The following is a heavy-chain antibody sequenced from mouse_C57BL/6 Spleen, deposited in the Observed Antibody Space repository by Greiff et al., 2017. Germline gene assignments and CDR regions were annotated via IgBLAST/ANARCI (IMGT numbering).Heavy chain of an antibody. V-gene: IGHV5-16*01. CDR3: ARENWDGRGFAY. Sequence: EVKLMESEGGLVQPGSSMKLSCTASGFTFSDYYMAWVRQVPEKGLEWVANINYDGSSTYYLDSLKSRFIISRDNAKNILYLQMSSLKSEDTATYYCARENWDGRGFAYWGQGTLVTVSA. D-gene: IGHD4-1*01. CDR1: GFTFSDYY. J-gene: IGHJ3*01. CDR2: INYDGSST.